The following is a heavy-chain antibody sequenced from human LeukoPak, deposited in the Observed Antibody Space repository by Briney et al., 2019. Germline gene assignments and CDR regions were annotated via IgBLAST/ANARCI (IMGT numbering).Heavy chain of an antibody. V-gene: IGHV3-74*01. D-gene: IGHD6-19*01. CDR1: GFTFSNYW. Sequence: GGSLRLSCAASGFTFSNYWMHWVRQAPGKGLVWVSRIHGDGSSTNYADSVKGRFTITRDNAKNTVYLQMNSLRVDDTAVYFCARGYSSGCYDWGQGTLVTVSS. CDR3: ARGYSSGCYD. J-gene: IGHJ4*02. CDR2: IHGDGSST.